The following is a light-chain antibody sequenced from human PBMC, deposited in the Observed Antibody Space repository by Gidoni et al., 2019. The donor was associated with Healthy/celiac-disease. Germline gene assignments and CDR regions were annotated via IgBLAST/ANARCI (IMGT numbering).Light chain of an antibody. J-gene: IGKJ4*01. Sequence: EILFTQSPATLSLSPGERATLSCRASQSVSSYLAWYQQKPGQAPRLLIDDATNRATGIPARCSGSGSGKDFTITSSSLEHEDFAVYYCQKRSNWLTFXGXTKVEIK. CDR2: DAT. V-gene: IGKV3-11*01. CDR1: QSVSSY. CDR3: QKRSNWLT.